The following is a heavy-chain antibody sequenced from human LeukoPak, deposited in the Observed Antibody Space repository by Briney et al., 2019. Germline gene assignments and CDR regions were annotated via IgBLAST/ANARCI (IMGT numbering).Heavy chain of an antibody. Sequence: PGGSLRLSCAASGFTFSSYSMNWVRQAPGKGLEWVSSISSSSSYIYYADSVKGRFTISRDNAKNSLYLQMNSLRAEDTAVYYCARPLGYSSSFLYAFDIWGQGTMVTVSS. D-gene: IGHD6-13*01. CDR2: ISSSSSYI. J-gene: IGHJ3*02. V-gene: IGHV3-21*01. CDR3: ARPLGYSSSFLYAFDI. CDR1: GFTFSSYS.